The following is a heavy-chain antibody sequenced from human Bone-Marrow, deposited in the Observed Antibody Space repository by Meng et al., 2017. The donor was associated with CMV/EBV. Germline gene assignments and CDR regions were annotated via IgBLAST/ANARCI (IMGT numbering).Heavy chain of an antibody. J-gene: IGHJ4*02. CDR3: ARSTTGPGDY. V-gene: IGHV4-59*01. CDR1: GGSISGYC. Sequence: SETLSLTCTVSGGSISGYCWNWIRQPPGEGLEWIGWIHYTGSSNYNPSLKSRATITLDTSKNQFSLKVTSVTAADTAVYYGARSTTGPGDYWGQGTRVTVSS. CDR2: IHYTGSS. D-gene: IGHD1-1*01.